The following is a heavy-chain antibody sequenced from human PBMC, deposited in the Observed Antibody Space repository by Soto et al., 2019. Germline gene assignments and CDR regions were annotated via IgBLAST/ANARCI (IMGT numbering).Heavy chain of an antibody. D-gene: IGHD2-21*02. J-gene: IGHJ6*02. CDR2: IYWDDDK. CDR1: GFSLSTGGVG. V-gene: IGHV2-5*02. Sequence: QITLKESGPSLVKPTQTLTLTCTFSGFSLSTGGVGVGWIRQPPGKALEWLALIYWDDDKRYSPSLRSRLTVTKEPSKNQVVLILTNMDPVDTATYYCAHRRCGGDCLQSYSSHYYYGMDVWGQGTPVTVSS. CDR3: AHRRCGGDCLQSYSSHYYYGMDV.